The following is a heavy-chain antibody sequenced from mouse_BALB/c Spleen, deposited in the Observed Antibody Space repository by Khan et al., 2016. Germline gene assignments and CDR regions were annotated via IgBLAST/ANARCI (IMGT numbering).Heavy chain of an antibody. CDR1: GFSLTSYG. J-gene: IGHJ4*01. D-gene: IGHD2-1*01. CDR3: ARDYGNSFYYAMDY. V-gene: IGHV2-9*02. Sequence: QVQLKQSGPGLVAPSQSLSITCTVSGFSLTSYGVHWVRQPPGKGLEWLGVIWTGGSTIYNSALKSRTSISKDNSQSQVFLRMNSLQTDDTAMYYCARDYGNSFYYAMDYWGQGTSVTVSS. CDR2: IWTGGST.